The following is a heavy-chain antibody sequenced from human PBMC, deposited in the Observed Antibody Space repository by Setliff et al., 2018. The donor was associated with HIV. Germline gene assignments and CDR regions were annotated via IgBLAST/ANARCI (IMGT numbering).Heavy chain of an antibody. Sequence: PSETLSLTCIVSGGSIVNNNYYWGWIRQPPGKGLEWIGSVYYSGSTYYNPSLKSRVSISVDRSKNQFSLKVNSVTAADTGVYYCARLAMRGVIGDPNWFDPWGQGTLVTVSS. CDR2: VYYSGST. J-gene: IGHJ5*02. CDR3: ARLAMRGVIGDPNWFDP. D-gene: IGHD3-16*02. CDR1: GGSIVNNNYY. V-gene: IGHV4-39*07.